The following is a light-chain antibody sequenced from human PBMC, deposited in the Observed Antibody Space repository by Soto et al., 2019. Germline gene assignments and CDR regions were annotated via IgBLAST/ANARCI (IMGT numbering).Light chain of an antibody. CDR3: QQYEDFPLT. CDR2: DAS. V-gene: IGKV1-33*01. Sequence: DIEMTQSPSSLSASVGDRVTITCQASQDISNYLNWYQQKPGRAPKLLIYDASSLESGVSSRFSGSGSGTHFTFTISSLQPDDIATYYCQQYEDFPLTFGQGTRLDIK. J-gene: IGKJ5*01. CDR1: QDISNY.